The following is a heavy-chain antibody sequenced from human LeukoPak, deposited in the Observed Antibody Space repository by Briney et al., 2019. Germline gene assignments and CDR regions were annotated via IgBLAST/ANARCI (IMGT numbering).Heavy chain of an antibody. CDR1: GFTFYDNG. Sequence: PGGSLTLSCVASGFTFYDNGMIWLRQAPGQGLEWVSGINWNGGSTGYADSVKGRFTISRDNAKNSLHLQMNSLRAEDTALYYCAGGYYYDSSGYIQPFDYWGEGTLVTVSS. CDR3: AGGYYYDSSGYIQPFDY. CDR2: INWNGGST. D-gene: IGHD3-22*01. J-gene: IGHJ4*02. V-gene: IGHV3-20*04.